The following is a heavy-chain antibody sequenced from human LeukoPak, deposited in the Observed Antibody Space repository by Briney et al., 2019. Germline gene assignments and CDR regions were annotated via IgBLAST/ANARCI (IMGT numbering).Heavy chain of an antibody. Sequence: PSETLSLTCAVSGGSISSGGYSWSWIRQPPGKGLEWIGYIYHSGSTYYNPSLKSRVTISVGRSKNQFSLKLSSVTAADTAVYYCARDRTGPYYYGMDVWGQGTTVTVSS. CDR3: ARDRTGPYYYGMDV. CDR1: GGSISSGGYS. J-gene: IGHJ6*02. V-gene: IGHV4-30-2*01. CDR2: IYHSGST.